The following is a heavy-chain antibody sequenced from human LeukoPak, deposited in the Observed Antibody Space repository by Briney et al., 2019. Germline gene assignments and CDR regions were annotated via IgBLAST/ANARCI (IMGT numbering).Heavy chain of an antibody. CDR3: ARAPSCSSTSCPNGMDV. J-gene: IGHJ6*01. CDR1: GFTFSSYA. D-gene: IGHD2-2*01. V-gene: IGHV3-30-3*01. Sequence: PGGSLRLSCAASGFTFSSYAMHWVRQAPGKGLEWVAVISYDGSNKYCADSVKGRFTISRDNSKNTLYLQMNSLRAEDTAVYYCARAPSCSSTSCPNGMDVWGQGTTVTVSS. CDR2: ISYDGSNK.